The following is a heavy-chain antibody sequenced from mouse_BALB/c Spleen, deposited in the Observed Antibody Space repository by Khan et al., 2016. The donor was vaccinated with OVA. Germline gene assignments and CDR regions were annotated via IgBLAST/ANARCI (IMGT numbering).Heavy chain of an antibody. V-gene: IGHV3-2*02. Sequence: EVELVESGPGLVKPSQSLSLTCTVTGCSITSGYAWNWIRQFPGNKLEWMGYISYSGVTSYTPSLKSRISITRDTSKNQFFLQLNSVTTEDTATYYCARGNYYGYYFDYWGQGTTLTVSS. D-gene: IGHD1-1*01. J-gene: IGHJ2*01. CDR2: ISYSGVT. CDR3: ARGNYYGYYFDY. CDR1: GCSITSGYA.